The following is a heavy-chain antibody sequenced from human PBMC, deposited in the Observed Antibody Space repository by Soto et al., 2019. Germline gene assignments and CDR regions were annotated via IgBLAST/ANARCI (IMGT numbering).Heavy chain of an antibody. D-gene: IGHD4-4*01. CDR2: MNPNSGNT. Sequence: QVQLVQSGAEVKKPGASVKVSCKASGYTFTSYDINWVRQATGQGLEWMGWMNPNSGNTGYAQKFQGRVTMTRNTSISTAYMELSSLRSEDTAVYYCASGATVTTFYYYYGMDVWGQGTTVTVSS. V-gene: IGHV1-8*01. CDR3: ASGATVTTFYYYYGMDV. J-gene: IGHJ6*02. CDR1: GYTFTSYD.